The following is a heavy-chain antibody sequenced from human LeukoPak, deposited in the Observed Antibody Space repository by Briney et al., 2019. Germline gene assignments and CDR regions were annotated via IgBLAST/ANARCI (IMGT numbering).Heavy chain of an antibody. CDR1: GFTFDDYA. V-gene: IGHV3-9*01. Sequence: PGGSLRLSCAASGFTFDDYAMHWVRQAPGKGLEWVSGISWNSGSIGYADSVKGRFTISRDNAKNSLYLQMNSLRAEDTALYYCAKDPYSGSLNGIDYWGQGTLVTVSS. CDR3: AKDPYSGSLNGIDY. CDR2: ISWNSGSI. J-gene: IGHJ4*02. D-gene: IGHD1-26*01.